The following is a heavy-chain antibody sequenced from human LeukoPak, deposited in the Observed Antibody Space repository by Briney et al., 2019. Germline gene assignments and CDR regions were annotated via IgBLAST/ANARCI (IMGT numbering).Heavy chain of an antibody. Sequence: PSETLSLTCTVSGGSISSYYWSWIRQPPGRGLEWIGYIYYSGSTNYNPSLKSRVNISVDMSKNKFSLKLSSVTAADTAVYYCARRHSLGEDDAFDIWGQGTMVTVSS. D-gene: IGHD3-16*01. J-gene: IGHJ3*02. CDR1: GGSISSYY. V-gene: IGHV4-59*08. CDR3: ARRHSLGEDDAFDI. CDR2: IYYSGST.